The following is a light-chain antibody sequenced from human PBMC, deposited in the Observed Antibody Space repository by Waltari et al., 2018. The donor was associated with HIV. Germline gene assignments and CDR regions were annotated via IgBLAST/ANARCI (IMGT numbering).Light chain of an antibody. CDR1: QTVTNK. J-gene: IGKJ3*01. CDR2: DAA. Sequence: DIQMTQSPSPLSASVGDSVIITCRASQTVTNKVNWYQQKPGAAPNVLIYDAATLQSGVPSRFRGGGSGTEFTLTITSLQPDDFATYFCQQTFSSALTFGPGTKVDI. CDR3: QQTFSSALT. V-gene: IGKV1-39*01.